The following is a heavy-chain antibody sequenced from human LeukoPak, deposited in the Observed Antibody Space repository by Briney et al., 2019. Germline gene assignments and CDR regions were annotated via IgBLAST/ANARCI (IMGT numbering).Heavy chain of an antibody. CDR3: ARGSVLLSMDV. CDR1: GGSIGSFY. V-gene: IGHV4-59*01. D-gene: IGHD3-10*01. J-gene: IGHJ6*03. CDR2: IYYSGNT. Sequence: SETLSLTCTVSGGSIGSFYWSWIRQPPGKGLEWMGYIYYSGNTNYNPSLKSRVTISVDTSKNQFSLKLTSVTAADTAVYYCARGSVLLSMDVWGKGTTVTISS.